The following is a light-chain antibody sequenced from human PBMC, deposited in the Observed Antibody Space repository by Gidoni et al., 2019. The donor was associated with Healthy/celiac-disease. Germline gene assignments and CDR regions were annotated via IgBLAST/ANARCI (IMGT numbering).Light chain of an antibody. CDR1: NIGSKN. Sequence: GQTARITCGGNNIGSKNVHWYQQKPGQAPVLVIYRDSNRPSGIPERFSGSNSGNTATLTISRAQAGDEADYYCQVWDSSTSVVFGGGTKLTVL. V-gene: IGLV3-9*01. CDR3: QVWDSSTSVV. CDR2: RDS. J-gene: IGLJ2*01.